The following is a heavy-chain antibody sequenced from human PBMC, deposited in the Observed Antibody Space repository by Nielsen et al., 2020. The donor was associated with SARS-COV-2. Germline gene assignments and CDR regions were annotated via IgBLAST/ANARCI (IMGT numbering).Heavy chain of an antibody. CDR3: ARRDSSGYLYYIDY. CDR2: ISTTGSTI. D-gene: IGHD3-22*01. V-gene: IGHV3-48*03. CDR1: GFSFSSYE. Sequence: GESLKISCEASGFSFSSYEMNWVRQAPGKGLEWVSYISTTGSTIYYADSVKGRFTISRDNSKNTLYLQMNSLRAEDTAVYYCARRDSSGYLYYIDYWGQGTLVTVSS. J-gene: IGHJ4*02.